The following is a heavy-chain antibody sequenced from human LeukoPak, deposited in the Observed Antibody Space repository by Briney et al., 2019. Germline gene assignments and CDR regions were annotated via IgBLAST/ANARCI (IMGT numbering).Heavy chain of an antibody. CDR1: RFTFSNYW. V-gene: IGHV3-7*01. D-gene: IGHD6-13*01. Sequence: PGESLRLSCAASRFTFSNYWMTWVRQAPGKGLEWVANINQDGSEKYYVDSVKGRFTISRDNAKNSLYLQMNSLRVEDTAVYYCANGRGAATWGQGTLVTVSS. J-gene: IGHJ4*02. CDR3: ANGRGAAT. CDR2: INQDGSEK.